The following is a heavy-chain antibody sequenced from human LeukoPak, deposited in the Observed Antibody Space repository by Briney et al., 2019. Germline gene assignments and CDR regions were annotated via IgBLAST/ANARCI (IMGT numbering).Heavy chain of an antibody. V-gene: IGHV4-4*02. Sequence: SETLSLTCAVSGGSISSSNWWNWVRQPPGKGLEWIGEIYHSGSTNYNPSLKSRVTISVDKSKNQFTLKVTSVTAADTAVYYCATTGGTTDWYFDLWGRGTLVTVSS. J-gene: IGHJ2*01. D-gene: IGHD4-17*01. CDR3: ATTGGTTDWYFDL. CDR2: IYHSGST. CDR1: GGSISSSNW.